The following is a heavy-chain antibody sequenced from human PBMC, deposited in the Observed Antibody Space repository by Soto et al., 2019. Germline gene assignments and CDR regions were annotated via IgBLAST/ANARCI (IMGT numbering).Heavy chain of an antibody. V-gene: IGHV4-4*07. J-gene: IGHJ6*02. CDR2: IYVSGST. CDR3: VRDCSGGGCYSDYGMDV. CDR1: GDSISSFY. Sequence: SETLSLTCTVSGDSISSFYWSWIRQPAGKGLEWIGRIYVSGSTDYNPSLKSRVSMSVDRSKNQFSLKLTSVTAADTAVYYCVRDCSGGGCYSDYGMDVWGQGTTVTVSS. D-gene: IGHD2-15*01.